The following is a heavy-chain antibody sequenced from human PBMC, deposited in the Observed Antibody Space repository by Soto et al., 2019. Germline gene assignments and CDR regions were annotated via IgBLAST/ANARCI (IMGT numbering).Heavy chain of an antibody. CDR3: ARDEEDAFDI. V-gene: IGHV3-30-3*01. CDR2: ISYDGSNK. J-gene: IGHJ3*02. Sequence: QVQLVESGGGVVQPGRSLRLSCAASGFTFSSYAMHWVRQAPGKGLEWVAVISYDGSNKYYADSVKGRFTIFKDNSKNTLYLQMNSLRAEDTAVYYCARDEEDAFDIWGQGTMVTVSS. CDR1: GFTFSSYA.